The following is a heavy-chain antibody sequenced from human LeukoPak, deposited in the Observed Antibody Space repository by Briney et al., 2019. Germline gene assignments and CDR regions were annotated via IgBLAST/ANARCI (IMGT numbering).Heavy chain of an antibody. CDR1: GFTFSSYT. J-gene: IGHJ4*03. CDR2: ISATGFTT. CDR3: TKDVQVGPTRGFFDF. Sequence: PGGSLRLSRAASGFTFSSYTMSWVRQAPGKGLEWISVISATGFTTHHTDSVKGRFTISRDNSKSILYLQMDGLRAEDTAIYFCTKDVQVGPTRGFFDFWGQGTLVTVSS. V-gene: IGHV3-23*01. D-gene: IGHD1-26*01.